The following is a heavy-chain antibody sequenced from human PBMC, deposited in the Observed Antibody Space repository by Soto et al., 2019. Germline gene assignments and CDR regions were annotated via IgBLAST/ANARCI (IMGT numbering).Heavy chain of an antibody. CDR3: ARVEPGSNRPGIAVAGTFDY. CDR1: GYTFTSYG. V-gene: IGHV1-18*01. D-gene: IGHD6-19*01. Sequence: ASVKVSCKASGYTFTSYGISWVRQAPGQGLEWMGWISAYNGNTNYAQKLQGRVTMTTDTSTSTAYMELRSLRSDDTAVYYCARVEPGSNRPGIAVAGTFDYWGQGTLVTVSS. CDR2: ISAYNGNT. J-gene: IGHJ4*02.